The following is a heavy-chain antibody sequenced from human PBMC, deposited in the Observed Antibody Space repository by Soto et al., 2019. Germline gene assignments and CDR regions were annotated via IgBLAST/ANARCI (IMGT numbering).Heavy chain of an antibody. CDR1: GGSISSGDYY. J-gene: IGHJ6*02. Sequence: SETLSLTCTVSGGSISSGDYYWSWIRQPPGKGLEWIGYIYYSGSTYYNPSLKSRVTISVDTSKNQFSLKLSSVTAADTAVYYCASTRLRYYYYGMDVWGQGTTVTVSS. CDR2: IYYSGST. V-gene: IGHV4-30-4*01. D-gene: IGHD3-16*01. CDR3: ASTRLRYYYYGMDV.